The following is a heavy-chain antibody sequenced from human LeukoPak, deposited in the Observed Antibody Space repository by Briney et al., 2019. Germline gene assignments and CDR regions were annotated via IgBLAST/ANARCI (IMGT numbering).Heavy chain of an antibody. CDR1: GFIFSHYG. D-gene: IGHD4-11*01. V-gene: IGHV3-33*01. CDR2: IWRDGSRR. CDR3: ARDAQRGFDYSNSLKY. J-gene: IGHJ4*01. Sequence: GGSLRLSCVASGFIFSHYGMHWVRQAPGKGVEWVGVIWRDGSRRFYAGSVKGGFTISRDNSQNTVFLQMNSLRAEATAMYSCARDAQRGFDYSNSLKYWGHGILVTVSS.